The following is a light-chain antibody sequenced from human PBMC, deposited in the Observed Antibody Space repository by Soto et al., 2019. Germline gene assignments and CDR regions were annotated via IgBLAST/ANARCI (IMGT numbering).Light chain of an antibody. CDR1: QGISTY. J-gene: IGKJ4*01. Sequence: DIPMTQSPSSLSASVGDSVTITCRASQGISTYLAWYQQIPVKVPKPLISAPSTLQSGVPPRFSGSGSGTDITLTISCLQHEDVATYYCQKYTNVPAFGGETKVEIK. CDR3: QKYTNVPA. V-gene: IGKV1-27*01. CDR2: APS.